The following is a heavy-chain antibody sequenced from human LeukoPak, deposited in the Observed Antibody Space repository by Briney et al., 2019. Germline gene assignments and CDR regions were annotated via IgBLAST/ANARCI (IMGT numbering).Heavy chain of an antibody. CDR3: ARDEYFFDS. CDR2: ISSSGSYI. Sequence: GGSLRLSCAASGFTFSTYSMNWVRQAPGKGLEWVSSISSSGSYIYYADSMKGRLTISRDNAKDSLSLQMNDLRAEDTAVYYCARDEYFFDSWGQGTLVTVSS. V-gene: IGHV3-21*01. J-gene: IGHJ4*02. CDR1: GFTFSTYS.